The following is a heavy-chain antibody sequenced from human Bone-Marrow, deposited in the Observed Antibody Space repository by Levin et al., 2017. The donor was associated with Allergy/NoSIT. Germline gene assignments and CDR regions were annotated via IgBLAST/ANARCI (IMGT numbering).Heavy chain of an antibody. J-gene: IGHJ4*02. CDR2: IYYSGNT. CDR3: ARFNGYDFDY. CDR1: GGSISGGGYY. Sequence: SSQTLSLPCTVSGGSISGGGYYWRWIRQHPGKGLEWIGYIYYSGNTYYNPSLKSRVIISVVTSKNQLSLKLTSVTVADTAVYYCARFNGYDFDYWGQGTLVTVSS. V-gene: IGHV4-31*02. D-gene: IGHD5-12*01.